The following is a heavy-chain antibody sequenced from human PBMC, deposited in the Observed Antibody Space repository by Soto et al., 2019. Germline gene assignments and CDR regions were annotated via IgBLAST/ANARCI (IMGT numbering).Heavy chain of an antibody. Sequence: ASVKVSCKAPGYTFTGYYMHWVRQAPGQGLEWMGWINPNSGGTNYAQKFQGWVTMTRDTSISTAYMELSRLRSDDTAVYYCARALAPGYSSSSSRCYYYYGMDVWGQGTTVTVSS. CDR3: ARALAPGYSSSSSRCYYYYGMDV. D-gene: IGHD6-6*01. CDR2: INPNSGGT. V-gene: IGHV1-2*04. CDR1: GYTFTGYY. J-gene: IGHJ6*02.